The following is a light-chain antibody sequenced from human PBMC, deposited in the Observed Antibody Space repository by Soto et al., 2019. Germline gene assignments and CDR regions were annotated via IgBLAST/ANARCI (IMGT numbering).Light chain of an antibody. CDR1: QSLSRW. J-gene: IGKJ1*01. V-gene: IGKV1-5*01. CDR2: DAS. CDR3: QQYIRYWT. Sequence: DIQMTQSPSTLSASVGDRVTITCRASQSLSRWLAWYQQKPGKAPKLLIYDASSLVTGVPSRFGGSGSGTEFTLTISSLQPDDFATYYCQQYIRYWTFSQGTKVEIK.